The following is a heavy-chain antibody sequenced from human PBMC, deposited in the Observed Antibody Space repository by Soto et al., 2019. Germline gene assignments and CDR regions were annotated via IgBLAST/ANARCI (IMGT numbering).Heavy chain of an antibody. D-gene: IGHD3-10*01. J-gene: IGHJ4*02. CDR1: GGTFNSYG. CDR2: IIPLYGTV. V-gene: IGHV1-69*06. Sequence: QAHLAQSGAEVKKPGSSVTVSCKASGGTFNSYGISWVRQAPGQGLDWMGVIIPLYGTVNYAQKFQGRVSITPDKSTSTAYIDLNSLRSDDTAVYYCARVSVIRRVIPSHFALWGQGTQVTVSS. CDR3: ARVSVIRRVIPSHFAL.